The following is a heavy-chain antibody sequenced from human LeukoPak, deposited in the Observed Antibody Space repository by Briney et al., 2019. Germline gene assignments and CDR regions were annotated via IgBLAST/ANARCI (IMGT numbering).Heavy chain of an antibody. V-gene: IGHV3-9*01. D-gene: IGHD6-13*01. CDR3: AKDSTAAVAGMDV. J-gene: IGHJ6*02. Sequence: GGSLRLSCAASRFTFDDYAMHWVRQAPGKGLEWVSGISRNSVSRGYADSVKGRFTISRDNAKNSLYLQMNSLRAGDTALYYCAKDSTAAVAGMDVWGQGTTVTVSS. CDR2: ISRNSVSR. CDR1: RFTFDDYA.